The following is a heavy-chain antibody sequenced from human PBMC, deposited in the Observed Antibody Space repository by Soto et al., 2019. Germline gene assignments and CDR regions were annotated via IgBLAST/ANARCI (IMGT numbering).Heavy chain of an antibody. D-gene: IGHD3-9*01. CDR3: ARGGGIYDILTGTLDY. CDR1: GGSISSGGYY. V-gene: IGHV4-31*03. Sequence: SETLSLTCTVSGGSISSGGYYWTWIRQHPGKGLEWIGYIYYSGSTYYNPSLKSRVTISVDTSKNQFSLKLSSVTAADTAVYYCARGGGIYDILTGTLDYWGQGTLVTVSS. CDR2: IYYSGST. J-gene: IGHJ4*02.